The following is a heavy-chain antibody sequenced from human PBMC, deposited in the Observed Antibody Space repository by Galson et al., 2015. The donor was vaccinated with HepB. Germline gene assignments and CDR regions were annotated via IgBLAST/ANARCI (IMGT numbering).Heavy chain of an antibody. CDR2: IWYDGSNK. J-gene: IGHJ6*02. V-gene: IGHV3-33*06. CDR3: AKQGESSSWSKYYYYYGMDV. Sequence: SLRLSCAASGFTFSSYGMHWVRQAPGKGLEWVAVIWYDGSNKYYADSVKGRFTISRDNFKNTLYLQMNSLRAEDTAVYYCAKQGESSSWSKYYYYYGMDVWGQGTTVTISS. D-gene: IGHD6-13*01. CDR1: GFTFSSYG.